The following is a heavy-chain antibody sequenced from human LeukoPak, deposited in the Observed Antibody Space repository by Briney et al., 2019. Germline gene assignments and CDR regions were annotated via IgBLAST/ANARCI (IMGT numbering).Heavy chain of an antibody. CDR2: INHSGST. V-gene: IGHV4-34*01. D-gene: IGHD5-12*01. Sequence: PSETLSLTCAVYGGSFSGYYWSWIRQPPGKGLEWIGEINHSGSTNYNPSLKSRVTISVDTSKNQFSLKLSSVTAADTAVYYCARRSQGYAVRWYFDLWGRGTLVTVFS. J-gene: IGHJ2*01. CDR1: GGSFSGYY. CDR3: ARRSQGYAVRWYFDL.